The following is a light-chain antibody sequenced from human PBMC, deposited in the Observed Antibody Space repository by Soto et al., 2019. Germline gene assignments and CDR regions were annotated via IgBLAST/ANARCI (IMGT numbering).Light chain of an antibody. CDR2: DAS. Sequence: EIVLTQSPGPLFLSPGERATLSCRASQSLSSSSLAWYQQKPGQAPRLLIYDASSRATGIPDRFSGSGSGTDFTLTISRLEPEDFAVYHCQQYDTSPTFGQGTKVDIK. V-gene: IGKV3-20*01. J-gene: IGKJ1*01. CDR1: QSLSSSS. CDR3: QQYDTSPT.